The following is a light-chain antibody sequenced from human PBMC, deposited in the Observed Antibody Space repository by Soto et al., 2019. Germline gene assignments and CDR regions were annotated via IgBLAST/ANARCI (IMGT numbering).Light chain of an antibody. CDR3: QVWDSLSDHPV. J-gene: IGLJ2*01. CDR2: SDS. Sequence: SSELTLPPSVSVPPGKTATITCGGDNIGDKIVHWYQQKPGQAPVLVIHSDSDRPSGIPERFSGSNFGNTATLTISRVEAGDEADYFCQVWDSLSDHPVFGAGTKLTVL. V-gene: IGLV3-21*04. CDR1: NIGDKI.